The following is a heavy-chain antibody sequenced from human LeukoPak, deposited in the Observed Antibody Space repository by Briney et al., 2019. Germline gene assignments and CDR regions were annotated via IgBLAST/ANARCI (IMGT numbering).Heavy chain of an antibody. CDR3: ARHGSGSRFFDPCDH. D-gene: IGHD1-26*01. Sequence: PGGSLRLSCAASGFTFSSYAMHWVRQAPDKGLEWVALIWNDGRNKYYADSVKGRFTISRDNSKNTLYLQMDSPRAEDTAVYYCARHGSGSRFFDPCDHWGQGTLVTVSS. J-gene: IGHJ4*02. CDR1: GFTFSSYA. CDR2: IWNDGRNK. V-gene: IGHV3-33*01.